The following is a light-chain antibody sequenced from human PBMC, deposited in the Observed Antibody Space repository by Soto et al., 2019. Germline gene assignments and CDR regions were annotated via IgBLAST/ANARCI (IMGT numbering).Light chain of an antibody. CDR3: QQYYTFPLYT. CDR2: DAS. V-gene: IGKV3-11*01. CDR1: QSVSSY. J-gene: IGKJ2*01. Sequence: EIVLTQSPATLSLSPGERATLSCRASQSVSSYLAWYQQKPGQAPRLLIYDASKLQTGVPSRFSGSGSGTDFTLTISSLQSEDFATYYCQQYYTFPLYTFGQGTKLEI.